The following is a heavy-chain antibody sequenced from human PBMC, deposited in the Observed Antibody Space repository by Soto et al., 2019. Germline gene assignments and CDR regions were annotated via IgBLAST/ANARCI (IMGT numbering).Heavy chain of an antibody. CDR2: IYYSGST. Sequence: SETLSLTCTVSGGSISSSSYYWGWIRQPPGKGLEWIGSIYYSGSTYYNPSLKSRVTISVDTSKNQFSLKLSSVTAADTAVYYCARPYSSSWWWFDPWGQGTLVTVSS. CDR3: ARPYSSSWWWFDP. D-gene: IGHD6-13*01. J-gene: IGHJ5*02. V-gene: IGHV4-39*01. CDR1: GGSISSSSYY.